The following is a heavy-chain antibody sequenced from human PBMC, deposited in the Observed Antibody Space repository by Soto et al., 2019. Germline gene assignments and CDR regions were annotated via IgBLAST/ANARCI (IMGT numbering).Heavy chain of an antibody. J-gene: IGHJ3*02. CDR3: ARPFWDCLYIPFHT. V-gene: IGHV1-69*06. CDR1: GGTFNSYA. CDR2: VIPLYGTP. D-gene: IGHD2-21*01. Sequence: QVQLVQSGAEVKKPGSSVKVSCKASGGTFNSYAISWVRQAPGQGLEWMGGVIPLYGTPNYAQKFQGRVTFTANKPTRKASRERSSLPLEATAVYYFARPFWDCLYIPFHTWGQGQWSPSLQ.